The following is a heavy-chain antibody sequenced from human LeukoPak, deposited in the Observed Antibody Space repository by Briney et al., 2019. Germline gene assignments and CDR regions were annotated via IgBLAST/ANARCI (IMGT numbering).Heavy chain of an antibody. CDR3: ARHGNDYGDCWFDY. J-gene: IGHJ4*02. CDR2: IYYSGST. D-gene: IGHD4-17*01. V-gene: IGHV4-39*01. Sequence: SETLSLTCTVSGGSISSSSYYWGWIRQPPGKGLEWIGSIYYSGSTYYNPSLKSRVTKSVDTSKNQFSLKLSSVTAADTAVYYCARHGNDYGDCWFDYWGLGNLVIVSS. CDR1: GGSISSSSYY.